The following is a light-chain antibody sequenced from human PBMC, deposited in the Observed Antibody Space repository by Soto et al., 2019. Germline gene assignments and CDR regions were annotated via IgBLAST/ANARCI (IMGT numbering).Light chain of an antibody. CDR2: GAS. CDR1: QDSRKY. Sequence: DIQLTQSPSSLSASVGDRVTITCPASQDSRKYLHWYQQKAGRAPKLLIYGASNLETGVPSRFSGSGYGTDFTCTISGLQPEDSATYYWQQYDNLPPCTFGPGTKVAIK. V-gene: IGKV1-33*01. CDR3: QQYDNLPPCT. J-gene: IGKJ3*01.